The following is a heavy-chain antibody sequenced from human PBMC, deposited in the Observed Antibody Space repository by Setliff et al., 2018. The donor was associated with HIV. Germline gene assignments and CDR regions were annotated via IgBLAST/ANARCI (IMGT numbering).Heavy chain of an antibody. CDR1: GGSISSSSYY. CDR3: ARDLTTRSVTGINWFDP. CDR2: IYYSGNT. J-gene: IGHJ5*02. Sequence: SETLSLTCTVSGGSISSSSYYWGWIRQPSGKGLEWIGSIYYSGNTYYNPSLKSRVTIAVDTSKNQFSLKLSSVTAADTAVYYCARDLTTRSVTGINWFDPWGQGTLVTVSS. V-gene: IGHV4-39*07. D-gene: IGHD6-19*01.